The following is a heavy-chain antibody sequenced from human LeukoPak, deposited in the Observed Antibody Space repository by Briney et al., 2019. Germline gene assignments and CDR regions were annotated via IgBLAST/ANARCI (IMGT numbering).Heavy chain of an antibody. CDR2: INHSGST. D-gene: IGHD3-10*01. Sequence: SETLSLTCTVSGGSISSYYWSWIRQPPGKGLEWIGEINHSGSTNYNPSLKSRVTISVDTSKNQFSLKLSSVTAADTAVYYCARPTMVRGVKRKSPRDYFDYWGQGTLVTVSS. V-gene: IGHV4-34*01. CDR3: ARPTMVRGVKRKSPRDYFDY. CDR1: GGSISSYY. J-gene: IGHJ4*02.